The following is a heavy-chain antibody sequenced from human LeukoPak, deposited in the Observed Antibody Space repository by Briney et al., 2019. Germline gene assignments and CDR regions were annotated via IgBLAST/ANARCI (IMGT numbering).Heavy chain of an antibody. CDR2: ISSSSSYI. V-gene: IGHV3-21*01. Sequence: GGSLRLSCAASGFTFSSYSMNWIRQAPGKGLEWVSSISSSSSYIYYADSVKGRFTISRDNAKNSLYLQMNSLRAEDTAVYYCARGANYYDSSGYYYWGQGTLVTVSS. CDR3: ARGANYYDSSGYYY. CDR1: GFTFSSYS. J-gene: IGHJ4*02. D-gene: IGHD3-22*01.